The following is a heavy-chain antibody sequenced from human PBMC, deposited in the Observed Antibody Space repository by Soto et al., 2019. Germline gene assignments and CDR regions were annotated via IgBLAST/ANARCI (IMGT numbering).Heavy chain of an antibody. CDR2: IYYTGTT. Sequence: SETLSLTCSVSGGSVTNINYFWAWIRQSPGKGLEWIANIYYTGTTFYNPSLRSRFSMTIDASKSRFSLNLSSVTASDTALYYCARHEYVSSSYDLLDVWGRGAMVTVSS. D-gene: IGHD3-22*01. CDR1: GGSVTNINYF. J-gene: IGHJ3*01. V-gene: IGHV4-39*01. CDR3: ARHEYVSSSYDLLDV.